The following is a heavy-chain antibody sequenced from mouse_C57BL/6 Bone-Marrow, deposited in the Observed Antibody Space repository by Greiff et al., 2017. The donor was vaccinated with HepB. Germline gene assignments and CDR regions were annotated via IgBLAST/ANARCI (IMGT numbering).Heavy chain of an antibody. V-gene: IGHV5-12*01. CDR3: ARQAISPGSRGRGYAMDY. D-gene: IGHD1-1*01. J-gene: IGHJ4*01. Sequence: EVHLVESGGGLVQPGGSLKLSCAASGFTFSDYYMYWVRQTPEKRLEWVAYISNGGGSTYYPDTVKGRFTISRDNAKNTLYLQMSRLKSEDTAMYYCARQAISPGSRGRGYAMDYWGQGTSVTVSS. CDR2: ISNGGGST. CDR1: GFTFSDYY.